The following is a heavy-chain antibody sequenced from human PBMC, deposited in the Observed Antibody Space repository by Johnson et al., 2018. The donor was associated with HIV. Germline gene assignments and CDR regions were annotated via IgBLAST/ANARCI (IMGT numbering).Heavy chain of an antibody. CDR2: IYSGGST. CDR1: GFTVSSNY. V-gene: IGHV3-53*01. D-gene: IGHD3-22*01. Sequence: EVHLVESGGGLIQPGGSLRLSCAASGFTVSSNYMSWVRQAPGKGLEWVSVIYSGGSTYYADSVKGRFTISRDNSKNTLYLEMNSLRAEDTAVYYCAKDTGAYYDTFLAFDIWGQGTMVTVSS. J-gene: IGHJ3*02. CDR3: AKDTGAYYDTFLAFDI.